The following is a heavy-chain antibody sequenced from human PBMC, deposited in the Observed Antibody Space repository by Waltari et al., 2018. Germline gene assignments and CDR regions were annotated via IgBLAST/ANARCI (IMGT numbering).Heavy chain of an antibody. J-gene: IGHJ4*02. CDR2: IYHSGST. D-gene: IGHD2-21*02. V-gene: IGHV4-30-2*01. Sequence: QLQLQESGSGLVKPSQTLSLTCAVSGGSISSGGYSWSWIRQPPGKGLEWIGYIYHSGSTYYNPSLKSRVTISVDRSKNQFSLKLSSVTAADTAVYYCAGVRSHYGGDIDYWGQGTLVTVSS. CDR3: AGVRSHYGGDIDY. CDR1: GGSISSGGYS.